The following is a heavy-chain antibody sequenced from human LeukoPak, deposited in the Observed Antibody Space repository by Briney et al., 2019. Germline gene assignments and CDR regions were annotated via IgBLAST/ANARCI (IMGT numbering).Heavy chain of an antibody. CDR2: INPSSGGT. CDR1: GYTFTGYY. Sequence: ASVKVSCKASGYTFTGYYLNWVRQARGQGLEWMGWINPSSGGTKYAQKFQGRVTMTRDTSISTAYMELSSLRSDDTAVYYCARDEGPTDFDNWGQGTLVTVSS. V-gene: IGHV1-2*02. J-gene: IGHJ4*02. CDR3: ARDEGPTDFDN.